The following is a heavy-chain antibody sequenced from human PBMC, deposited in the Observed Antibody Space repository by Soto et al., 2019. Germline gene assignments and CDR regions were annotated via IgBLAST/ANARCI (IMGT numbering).Heavy chain of an antibody. D-gene: IGHD1-26*01. Sequence: QVQLVQSGAEVKKPGASVKVSCKASGYTFTTYALHWVRQAPGQRPEWMGWINPASGHTKYSKKFQDRVTITRDTSSSTGYLELSRLKSEDTAVYYCGRTVVGATGEILVNAMDVWGQGTTVTVSS. CDR2: INPASGHT. CDR3: GRTVVGATGEILVNAMDV. V-gene: IGHV1-3*01. J-gene: IGHJ6*02. CDR1: GYTFTTYA.